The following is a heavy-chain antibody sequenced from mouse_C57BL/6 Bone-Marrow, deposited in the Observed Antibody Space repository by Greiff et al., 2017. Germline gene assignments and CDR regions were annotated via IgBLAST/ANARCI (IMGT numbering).Heavy chain of an antibody. CDR2: IYPRSGNT. CDR3: ATDSNYGAY. CDR1: GYTFTSYG. D-gene: IGHD2-5*01. Sequence: VQVVESGAELARPGASVKLSCKASGYTFTSYGISWVKQRTGQGLEWIGEIYPRSGNTYYNEKFKGKATLTADKSSSTAYMELRSLTSEDSAVYFCATDSNYGAYWGQGTLVTVSA. J-gene: IGHJ3*01. V-gene: IGHV1-81*01.